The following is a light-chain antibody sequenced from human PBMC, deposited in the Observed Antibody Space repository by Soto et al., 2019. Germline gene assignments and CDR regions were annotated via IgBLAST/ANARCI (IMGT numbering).Light chain of an antibody. CDR3: TSYTSSSLYV. J-gene: IGLJ1*01. CDR2: DVS. V-gene: IGLV2-14*01. Sequence: QSVLTQPASVSGSPGQSITISCTGTSSDVGGYNYVSWYQQHPGKAPKLMSYDVSNRPLGVSNRFSGSKSGNTASLTISGLQAEDEADYYCTSYTSSSLYVFGTGTKVTVL. CDR1: SSDVGGYNY.